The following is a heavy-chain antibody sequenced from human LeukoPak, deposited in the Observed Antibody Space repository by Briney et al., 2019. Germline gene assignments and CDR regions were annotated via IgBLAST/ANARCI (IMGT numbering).Heavy chain of an antibody. CDR2: ISGSGGST. CDR1: GFTFSSYA. CDR3: SIAPEQYYGDPDAFDI. V-gene: IGHV3-23*01. D-gene: IGHD4-17*01. J-gene: IGHJ3*02. Sequence: GGSLRLSCAASGFTFSSYAMSWVRQAPGKGLEWVLAISGSGGSTYYADSVKGRFTISRDNSKNTLYLQMNSLRAEDTAVYYCSIAPEQYYGDPDAFDIWGQGTMVTVSS.